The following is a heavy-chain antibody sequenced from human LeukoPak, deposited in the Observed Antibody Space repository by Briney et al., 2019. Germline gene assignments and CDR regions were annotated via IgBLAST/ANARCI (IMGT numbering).Heavy chain of an antibody. J-gene: IGHJ4*02. CDR1: GFTFSNYN. CDR2: ITSTSSYI. V-gene: IGHV3-21*01. Sequence: PGGSLRLSCAASGFTFSNYNMNWVRQAPGKGLEWVSSITSTSSYIYYADSVKGRFTISRDNAKNSLYLQMNSLRAEDTAVYYCLRGDRRGYWGQGTLVTVSS. CDR3: LRGDRRGY.